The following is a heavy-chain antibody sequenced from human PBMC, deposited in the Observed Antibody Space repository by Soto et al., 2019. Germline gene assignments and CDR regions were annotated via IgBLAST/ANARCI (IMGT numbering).Heavy chain of an antibody. V-gene: IGHV3-53*02. CDR2: IYSGGST. Sequence: EVQLVETGGSLIQPGGSLRLSCAASGFTVSSNYMSWVRQAPGKGLEWVSVIYSGGSTYYADSVKGRFTISRDNSKNTLYLQMNSLRAEDTAVYYCARGLEVIAARPGWFDPWGQGTLVTVSS. CDR3: ARGLEVIAARPGWFDP. J-gene: IGHJ5*02. CDR1: GFTVSSNY. D-gene: IGHD6-6*01.